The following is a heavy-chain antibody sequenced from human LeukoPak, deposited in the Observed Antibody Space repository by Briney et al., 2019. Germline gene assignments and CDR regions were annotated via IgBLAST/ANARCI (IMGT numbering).Heavy chain of an antibody. CDR3: AREPPDYDFWSGYYPSSPYYYMDV. J-gene: IGHJ6*03. D-gene: IGHD3-3*01. CDR1: GYTFTGYY. V-gene: IGHV1-2*02. Sequence: GASVKVSCKASGYTFTGYYMHWVRQAPGQGLEWMGWINPNSGGTNYAQKFQGRVTMTRDTSISTAYMELSRLRSDDTAVYYCAREPPDYDFWSGYYPSSPYYYMDVWGKGTTVTVSS. CDR2: INPNSGGT.